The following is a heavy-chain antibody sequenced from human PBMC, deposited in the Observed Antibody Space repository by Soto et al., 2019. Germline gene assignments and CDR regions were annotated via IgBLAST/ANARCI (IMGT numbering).Heavy chain of an antibody. Sequence: QMQLQESGPGLVKPSETLSLTCTVSGGSTSSYYWSWIRQPPGKGLEWIGNIDDSGSTNYNPSYKSRVTISVDTSKNQFSLTLSSVTAADTAVYYCARNVPDSSGYYRRWFDPWGQGTLVTVSS. CDR2: IDDSGST. V-gene: IGHV4-59*01. J-gene: IGHJ5*02. D-gene: IGHD3-22*01. CDR3: ARNVPDSSGYYRRWFDP. CDR1: GGSTSSYY.